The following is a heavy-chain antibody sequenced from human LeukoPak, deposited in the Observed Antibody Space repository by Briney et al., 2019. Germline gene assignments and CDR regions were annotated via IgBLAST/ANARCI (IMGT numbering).Heavy chain of an antibody. CDR1: GFTFSSYE. Sequence: PGGSLRLSCAASGFTFSSYEMNWVRQAPGKGLEWVSYISSSGSTIHYADSVKGRFTISRDNAKNALYLQMNSLRAEDSAVYYCARTLVAAPGTKGGPWGQGTLVTVSS. CDR2: ISSSGSTI. V-gene: IGHV3-48*03. D-gene: IGHD6-13*01. J-gene: IGHJ5*02. CDR3: ARTLVAAPGTKGGP.